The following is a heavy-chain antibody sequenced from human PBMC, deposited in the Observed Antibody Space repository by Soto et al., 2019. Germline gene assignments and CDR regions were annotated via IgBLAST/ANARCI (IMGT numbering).Heavy chain of an antibody. D-gene: IGHD3-16*01. CDR3: ARDGGGDLNAFDI. J-gene: IGHJ3*02. CDR1: GFTFSSYS. Sequence: EVQLVESGGGLVKPGGSLRLSCAASGFTFSSYSMNWVRQAPGKGLEWVSSISSSSSYIYYEDSVKGRFSISRDNAKNPVHQQMNGLRAEGPAVYYFARDGGGDLNAFDIWGQGTMVTVSS. V-gene: IGHV3-21*01. CDR2: ISSSSSYI.